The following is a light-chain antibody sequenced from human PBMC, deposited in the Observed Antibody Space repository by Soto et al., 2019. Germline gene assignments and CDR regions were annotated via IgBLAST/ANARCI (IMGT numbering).Light chain of an antibody. CDR1: SSDVGDYNY. V-gene: IGLV2-11*01. CDR2: DVS. Sequence: QSALPQPRSGSGSPGQSVTISCTGTSSDVGDYNYVSWYQQHPGKAPKVMIYDVSKRPSGVPDRFSGSKSGNTASLTISGLQAEDEADYYCCSYAGSYTYVFGTGTKVTVL. CDR3: CSYAGSYTYV. J-gene: IGLJ1*01.